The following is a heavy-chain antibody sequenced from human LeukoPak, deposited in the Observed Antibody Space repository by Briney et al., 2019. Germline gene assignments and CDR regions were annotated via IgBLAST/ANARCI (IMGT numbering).Heavy chain of an antibody. V-gene: IGHV3-7*01. CDR2: IKQDGGEK. CDR3: ARRYGSGGYYNYYYYGMDV. D-gene: IGHD3-10*01. CDR1: GFMFSDFW. J-gene: IGHJ6*02. Sequence: GGSLRLSCAASGFMFSDFWMSWVRQAPGKGLEWVANIKQDGGEKYYVDSVEGRFTISRDNTKNSLYLQMNSLRAEDTAVYFCARRYGSGGYYNYYYYGMDVWGQGTTVTVSS.